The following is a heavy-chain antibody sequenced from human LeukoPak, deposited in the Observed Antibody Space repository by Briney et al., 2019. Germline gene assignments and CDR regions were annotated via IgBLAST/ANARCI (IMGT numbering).Heavy chain of an antibody. CDR2: IYYSGST. CDR3: ARETMVTPSDYYYYYMDV. Sequence: KSSETLSLTCTVSGGSISNFYWSWIRQPPGKGLEWIGYIYYSGSTNYNPSLKSRVTISVDTSKNQFSLKLSSVTAADTAVYYCARETMVTPSDYYYYYMDVWGKGTTVTVSS. D-gene: IGHD4-23*01. CDR1: GGSISNFY. J-gene: IGHJ6*03. V-gene: IGHV4-59*01.